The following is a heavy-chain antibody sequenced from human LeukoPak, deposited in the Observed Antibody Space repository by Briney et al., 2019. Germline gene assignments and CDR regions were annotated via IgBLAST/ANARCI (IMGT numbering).Heavy chain of an antibody. CDR1: GVSVSSGDYY. V-gene: IGHV4-30-4*01. Sequence: PSQTLSLTCTVSGVSVSSGDYYWTWIRQPPGKGLEWVGYIYNGVSTYYNPSLRSRLTISADVSKNQFSLQLTSVTAADTAVYYCARDQGYCTGTSCHSWIDSWGQGTLVIVSS. CDR3: ARDQGYCTGTSCHSWIDS. D-gene: IGHD2-2*01. CDR2: IYNGVST. J-gene: IGHJ4*02.